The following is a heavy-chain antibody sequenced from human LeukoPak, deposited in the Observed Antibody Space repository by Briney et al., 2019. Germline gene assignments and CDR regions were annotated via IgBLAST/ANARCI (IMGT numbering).Heavy chain of an antibody. J-gene: IGHJ4*02. CDR3: AKLHGDFLPAHY. CDR1: GFTFDDYV. V-gene: IGHV3-30*02. D-gene: IGHD4-17*01. CDR2: LHYDGIKK. Sequence: GGSLRLSCAASGFTFDDYVMHWVRQAPGKGLEWVASLHYDGIKKYYAASVKGRFTISRDSSKNTLVLQMNTLRVEDTALYYCAKLHGDFLPAHYWGQGALVTVSS.